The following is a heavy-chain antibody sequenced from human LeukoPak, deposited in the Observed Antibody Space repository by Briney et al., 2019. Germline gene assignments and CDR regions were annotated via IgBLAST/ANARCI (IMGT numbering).Heavy chain of an antibody. D-gene: IGHD6-13*01. CDR1: GYTFTGYN. Sequence: ASVKVSCKASGYTFTGYNMHWVRQAPGQGLEWLGWINPNTGGTKYAQKFQGRVTMTRDTSISSASMELSSLRSEDTAVYYCASFDSSSWYSFDYWGQGTLVTVSS. V-gene: IGHV1-2*02. CDR2: INPNTGGT. J-gene: IGHJ4*02. CDR3: ASFDSSSWYSFDY.